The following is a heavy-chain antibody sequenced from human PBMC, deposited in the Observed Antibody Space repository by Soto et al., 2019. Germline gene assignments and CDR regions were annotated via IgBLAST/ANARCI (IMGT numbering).Heavy chain of an antibody. D-gene: IGHD1-26*01. V-gene: IGHV1-69*01. J-gene: IGHJ4*02. CDR3: ARPGLSGSYYVFVY. CDR1: GGTFSSYA. Sequence: QVQLVQSGAEVKKPGSSVKVSCKASGGTFSSYAISWVRQAPGQGLEWMGVIIPIFGPANYAQKFQGRVTITADESTSTAYMELSSLSSEDTAVYYCARPGLSGSYYVFVYWGQGTLVTVSS. CDR2: IIPIFGPA.